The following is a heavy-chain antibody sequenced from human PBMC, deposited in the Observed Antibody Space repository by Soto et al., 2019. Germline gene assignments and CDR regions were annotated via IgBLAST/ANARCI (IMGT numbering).Heavy chain of an antibody. Sequence: SETLSLTCTVSGGSISSYYWSWIRQPPGKGLEWIGYIYYSGSTNYNPSLKSRVTISVDTSKNQYSLKLSSVTAADTAVYYCARGGNIVATIYFDYWGQGTLVTVSS. CDR3: ARGGNIVATIYFDY. V-gene: IGHV4-59*01. J-gene: IGHJ4*02. D-gene: IGHD5-12*01. CDR2: IYYSGST. CDR1: GGSISSYY.